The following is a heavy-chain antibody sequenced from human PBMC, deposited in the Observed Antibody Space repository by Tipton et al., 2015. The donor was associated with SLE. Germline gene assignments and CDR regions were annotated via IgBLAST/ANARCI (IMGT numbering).Heavy chain of an antibody. D-gene: IGHD5-24*01. J-gene: IGHJ4*02. CDR1: GFTFSSYG. Sequence: SLRLSCAASGFTFSSYGMTWVRQTPGKGLDWVSAISADGAGTVYADSVKGRFTISRDNSRNTLYLQMNSLRAEDTAVYYCAKLTHNGSVREDYWGQGTLVTVSS. CDR2: ISADGAGT. CDR3: AKLTHNGSVREDY. V-gene: IGHV3-23*01.